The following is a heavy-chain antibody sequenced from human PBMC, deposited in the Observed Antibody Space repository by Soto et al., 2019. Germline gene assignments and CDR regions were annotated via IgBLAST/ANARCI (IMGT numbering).Heavy chain of an antibody. CDR2: ISYDGSNK. CDR1: GFTFSSYG. J-gene: IGHJ6*02. D-gene: IGHD6-13*01. CDR3: ARTLRLRSSNYYYGMDV. Sequence: QVQLVESGGGVVQPGRSLRLSCAASGFTFSSYGMHWVRQAPGKGLEWVAVISYDGSNKYYADSVKGRFTISRDNSKNTRYLHMNSLRADDTAVCYCARTLRLRSSNYYYGMDVWGQGTAVTGSS. V-gene: IGHV3-30*03.